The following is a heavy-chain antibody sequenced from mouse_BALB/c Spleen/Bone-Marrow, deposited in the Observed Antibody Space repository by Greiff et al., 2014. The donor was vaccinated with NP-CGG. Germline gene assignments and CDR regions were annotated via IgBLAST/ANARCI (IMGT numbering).Heavy chain of an antibody. Sequence: EVKLEESGGGLVQPGGSRKLSCAASGFTFSSFGMHWIRQALEKGLEWVAYISSGSSTFYYADTVKGRFTVSRDNPKNTLFLQTTGLRSEDTAMYYCARESGDYAGVDYWGQGTTLTVSS. CDR3: ARESGDYAGVDY. V-gene: IGHV5-17*02. J-gene: IGHJ2*01. CDR2: ISSGSSTF. CDR1: GFTFSSFG. D-gene: IGHD2-13*01.